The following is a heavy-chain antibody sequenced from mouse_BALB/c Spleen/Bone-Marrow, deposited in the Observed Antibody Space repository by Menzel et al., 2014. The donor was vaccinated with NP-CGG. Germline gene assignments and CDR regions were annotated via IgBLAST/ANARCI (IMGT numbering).Heavy chain of an antibody. CDR1: GFDFSRYW. Sequence: EVKLVESGGGLVQPGGSLKLSCAASGFDFSRYWMSWVRQAPGKGLEWIGEINPDSSAITYTPSLKDKFIISRDNAKNTLYLQMSKVRSEDTALYYCASLHYYGFFAYWGQGTLVTVSA. D-gene: IGHD1-2*01. CDR2: INPDSSAI. V-gene: IGHV4-1*02. CDR3: ASLHYYGFFAY. J-gene: IGHJ3*01.